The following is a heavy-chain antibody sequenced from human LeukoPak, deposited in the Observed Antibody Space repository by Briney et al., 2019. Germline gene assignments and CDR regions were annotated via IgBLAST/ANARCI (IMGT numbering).Heavy chain of an antibody. Sequence: SVKVSCKASGGTFSSYAISWVRQAPGQGLEWMGGIIPIFGTANYAQKFQGRVTITTDESTSTAYMELSSLRSEDTAVYYCASGYCSSTSCSLIAARPDAFDIWGQGSMVTVSS. D-gene: IGHD2-2*01. V-gene: IGHV1-69*05. CDR1: GGTFSSYA. CDR3: ASGYCSSTSCSLIAARPDAFDI. CDR2: IIPIFGTA. J-gene: IGHJ3*02.